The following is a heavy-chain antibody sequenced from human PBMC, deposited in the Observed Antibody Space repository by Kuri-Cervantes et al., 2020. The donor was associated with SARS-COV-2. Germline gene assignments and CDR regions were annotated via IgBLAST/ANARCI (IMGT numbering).Heavy chain of an antibody. CDR1: GGSISSYY. CDR3: ARGVIVGELSLFGKN. D-gene: IGHD3-16*02. V-gene: IGHV4-59*12. Sequence: SETLSLTCTVSGGSISSYYWSWIRQPPGKGLEWIGYIYYSGSTNYNLSLKSRVTISVDTSKNQFSLKLSSVTAADTAVYYCARGVIVGELSLFGKNWGQGTLVTVSS. CDR2: IYYSGST. J-gene: IGHJ4*02.